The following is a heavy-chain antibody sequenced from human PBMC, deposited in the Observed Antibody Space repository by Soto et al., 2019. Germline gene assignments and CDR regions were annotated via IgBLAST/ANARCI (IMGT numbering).Heavy chain of an antibody. CDR2: INHSGST. CDR1: GGSFSGYY. V-gene: IGHV4-34*01. CDR3: AKHSHHGRFS. J-gene: IGHJ5*02. D-gene: IGHD1-26*01. Sequence: SETLSLTCAVYGGSFSGYYWSWIRQPPGKGLEWIREINHSGSTNYNPSLKSRVTISVDTSKNQFSLKLSSVTAADTAVYYCAKHSHHGRFSWGQGTLVTVSS.